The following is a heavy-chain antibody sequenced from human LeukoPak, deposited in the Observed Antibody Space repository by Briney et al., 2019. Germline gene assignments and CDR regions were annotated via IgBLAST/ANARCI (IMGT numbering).Heavy chain of an antibody. CDR2: IIPILGIA. CDR3: ARGDDSRRNAFDI. Sequence: RASVKVSCKASGGTFSSYAISWVRQAPGQGLEWMGRIIPILGIANYAQKIQGRVTITADKSTSTAYMELSSLRSEDTAVYYCARGDDSRRNAFDIWGQGTMVTVSS. D-gene: IGHD3-22*01. CDR1: GGTFSSYA. V-gene: IGHV1-69*04. J-gene: IGHJ3*02.